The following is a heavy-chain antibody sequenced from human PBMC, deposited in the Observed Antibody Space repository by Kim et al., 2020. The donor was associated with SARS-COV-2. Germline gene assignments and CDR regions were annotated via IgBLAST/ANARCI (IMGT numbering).Heavy chain of an antibody. J-gene: IGHJ5*01. D-gene: IGHD1-1*01. V-gene: IGHV3-48*01. CDR3: CREQRASGLEWFDS. Sequence: GGSLRLSCAASGFTLSSYGMNWVRQAPGKGLEWVSSISSSSDIYFEESVMGRLITTSGNAIKYLYLLLNSMRRDDNAAFYCCREQRASGLEWFDSWGQGT. CDR1: GFTLSSYG. CDR2: ISSSSDI.